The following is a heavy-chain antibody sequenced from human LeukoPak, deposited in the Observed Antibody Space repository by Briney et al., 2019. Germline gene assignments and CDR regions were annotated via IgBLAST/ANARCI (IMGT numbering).Heavy chain of an antibody. CDR2: IKQDGSEK. V-gene: IGHV3-7*01. J-gene: IGHJ4*02. D-gene: IGHD3-16*01. Sequence: GGSLRLSCVASGFTFSSYWMSWVRQAPGKWLEWVANIKQDGSEKYYVDSVKGRFTISRDNAKNSLYLQMHSLRAEDTAVYYCARGWGEFDYWGQGTLVTVSS. CDR1: GFTFSSYW. CDR3: ARGWGEFDY.